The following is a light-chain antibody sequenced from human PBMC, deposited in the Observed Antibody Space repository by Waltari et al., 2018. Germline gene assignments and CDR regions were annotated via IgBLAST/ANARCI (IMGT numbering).Light chain of an antibody. CDR1: QSVNSN. J-gene: IGKJ5*01. Sequence: EMVMTQSPVTLSVSPGERATLSCRASQSVNSNSLAWYQQKPGQAPRLLIYGISTRATGIPDRFSGSGSGTEFTLTISTLQSEDFALYYCQQYSSWPITFGQGTRLEIK. V-gene: IGKV3-15*01. CDR2: GIS. CDR3: QQYSSWPIT.